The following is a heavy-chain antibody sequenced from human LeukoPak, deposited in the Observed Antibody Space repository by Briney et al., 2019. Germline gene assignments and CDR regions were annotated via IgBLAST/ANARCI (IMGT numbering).Heavy chain of an antibody. CDR2: IWSDGTNK. V-gene: IGHV3-33*01. D-gene: IGHD4-11*01. CDR1: GFTFSHFC. Sequence: WGSLRLSCEASGFTFSHFCFRWVRQAPGKGLEWVAVIWSDGTNKYYGDSVKGRFIIYRDVYHKTIYLQMNSRRVEDTAIYYCARDAQRGFDYSNSLDYGGQGSGITVSS. CDR3: ARDAQRGFDYSNSLDY. J-gene: IGHJ4*02.